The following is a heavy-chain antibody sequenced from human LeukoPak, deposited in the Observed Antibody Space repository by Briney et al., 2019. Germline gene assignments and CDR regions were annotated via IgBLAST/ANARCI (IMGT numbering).Heavy chain of an antibody. CDR3: ARGRVRPTDKRISNWFDP. J-gene: IGHJ5*02. CDR1: EFTFSDYY. Sequence: GSLRLSCAASEFTFSDYYMSWIRQPPGKGLAWIGYIYYSGSTNYNPSLKSRVTISVDTSKNQFSLKLSSVTAADTAVYYCARGRVRPTDKRISNWFDPWGQGTLVTVSS. CDR2: IYYSGST. D-gene: IGHD2-15*01. V-gene: IGHV4-59*01.